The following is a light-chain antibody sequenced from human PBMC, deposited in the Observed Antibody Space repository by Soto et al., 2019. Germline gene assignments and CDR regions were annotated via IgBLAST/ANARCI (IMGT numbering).Light chain of an antibody. CDR3: QQYYSTPFT. CDR1: QNLLYSSNNKDY. J-gene: IGKJ3*01. Sequence: DIVMTQSPDSLAVSLGERATINCKSSQNLLYSSNNKDYFAWYQQKPGQPPKLLIYWASTRESGVPDRFSGSGSGTDFTLTISSLQAEDVAVYYCQQYYSTPFTFGPGTKVDIK. V-gene: IGKV4-1*01. CDR2: WAS.